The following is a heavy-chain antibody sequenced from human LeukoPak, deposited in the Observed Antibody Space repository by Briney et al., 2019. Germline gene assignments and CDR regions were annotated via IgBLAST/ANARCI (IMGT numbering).Heavy chain of an antibody. CDR3: ARDWGYDSSGYRPGVHWFDP. J-gene: IGHJ5*02. CDR2: ISAYNGNT. Sequence: GASVKVSCKASGYTFTGYYMHWVRQAPGQGLEWMGWISAYNGNTNYAQKLQGRVTMTTDTSTSTAYMELRSLRSDDTAVYYCARDWGYDSSGYRPGVHWFDPWGQGTLVTVSS. V-gene: IGHV1-18*04. CDR1: GYTFTGYY. D-gene: IGHD3-22*01.